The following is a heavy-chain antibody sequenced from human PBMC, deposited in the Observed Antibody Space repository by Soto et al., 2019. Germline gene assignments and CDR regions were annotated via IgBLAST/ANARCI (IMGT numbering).Heavy chain of an antibody. CDR3: ARDPLWGTAMVLWYFDL. D-gene: IGHD5-18*01. Sequence: QVQLVESGGGAVQPGRSLRLSCAASGFTFNNYAMHWVRQAPGKGLEWVALISYDGSNKYYADSVKGRFTISRDNSKNTLYLQMNSLRAEDTAVYYCARDPLWGTAMVLWYFDLWGRGTLVTVSS. V-gene: IGHV3-30-3*01. J-gene: IGHJ2*01. CDR2: ISYDGSNK. CDR1: GFTFNNYA.